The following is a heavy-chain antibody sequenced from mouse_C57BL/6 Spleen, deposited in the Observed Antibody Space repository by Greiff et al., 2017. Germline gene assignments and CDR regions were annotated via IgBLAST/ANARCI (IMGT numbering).Heavy chain of an antibody. J-gene: IGHJ4*01. CDR2: IDPETGGT. CDR1: GYTFTDYE. V-gene: IGHV1-15*01. Sequence: QVQLQQSGAELVRPGASVTLSCKASGYTFTDYEMHWVKQTPVHGLEWIGAIDPETGGTAYNQTFKGKAILTADKSSSTAYMELRSLTSEYSAVYYCTRRWDVMDYWGQGTSVTVSS. CDR3: TRRWDVMDY. D-gene: IGHD4-1*01.